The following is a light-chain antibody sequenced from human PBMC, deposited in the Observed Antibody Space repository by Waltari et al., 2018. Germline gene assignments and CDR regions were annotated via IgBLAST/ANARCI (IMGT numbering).Light chain of an antibody. Sequence: QSLLYSSNNKNSLAWYQQKPGQPPKLLIYWASTRESGVPERFSGSGSGTEFTLTISSLQAEDVAVYYCQQYYITPPVTFGPGTKVDIK. CDR3: QQYYITPPVT. J-gene: IGKJ3*01. V-gene: IGKV4-1*01. CDR2: WAS. CDR1: QSLLYSSNNKNS.